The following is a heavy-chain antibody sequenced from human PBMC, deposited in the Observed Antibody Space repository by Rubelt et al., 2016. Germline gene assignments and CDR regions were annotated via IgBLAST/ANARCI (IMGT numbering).Heavy chain of an antibody. CDR2: ISYDGSDK. D-gene: IGHD5-18*01. Sequence: QVQLVESGGGVVQPGRSLRLSCAASGFTFSSYAMHWVRQAPGKGLEWVAVISYDGSDKNSADSVKGRCTISRDNSKNTLYLQMSSLGADDTAVYYCARGRGSTYGYEDYWGQGTLVTVSS. J-gene: IGHJ4*02. CDR3: ARGRGSTYGYEDY. V-gene: IGHV3-30*04. CDR1: GFTFSSYA.